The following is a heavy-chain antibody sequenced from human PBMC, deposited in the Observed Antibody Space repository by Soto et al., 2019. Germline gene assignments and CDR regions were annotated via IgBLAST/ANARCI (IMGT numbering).Heavy chain of an antibody. J-gene: IGHJ4*02. D-gene: IGHD3-9*01. CDR1: GDSINSDKYY. CDR3: ARLEGLATISYYIDY. V-gene: IGHV4-39*01. CDR2: IYYRGNT. Sequence: QLQLQESGTGLVKPSETLSLTCSVSGDSINSDKYYWGWIRQPPGKGLEWIGSIYYRGNTSYNPPRKSRVTIALDTSKCPCSPKLTPVTAADSAVYFCARLEGLATISYYIDYCGQGTLVTVSS.